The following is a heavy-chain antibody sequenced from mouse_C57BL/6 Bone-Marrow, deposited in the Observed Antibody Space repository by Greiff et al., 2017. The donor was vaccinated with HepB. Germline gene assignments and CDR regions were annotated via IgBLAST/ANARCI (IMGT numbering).Heavy chain of an antibody. V-gene: IGHV5-16*01. CDR1: GFTFSDYY. J-gene: IGHJ2*01. CDR3: ARISLGRNYFDY. Sequence: EVKLVESEGGLVQPGRSMKLSCTASGFTFSDYYMAWVRQVPEKGLEWVANINYDGSSTYYLDSLKSRFIISRDNAKNILYLQMSSLKSEDTATYYCARISLGRNYFDYWGQGTTLTVSS. D-gene: IGHD4-1*01. CDR2: INYDGSST.